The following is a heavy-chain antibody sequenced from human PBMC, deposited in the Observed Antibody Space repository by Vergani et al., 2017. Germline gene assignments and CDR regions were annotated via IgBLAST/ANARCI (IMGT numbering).Heavy chain of an antibody. J-gene: IGHJ6*03. CDR1: GFTSSSYG. CDR3: ARRYSYALDRYYYYYMDV. Sequence: QVQLVESGGGVVQPGRSLRLSCAASGFTSSSYGMHWVRQAPGKGLEWVAVIWYDGSNKYYADSVKGRFTISRDNSKNTLYLQMNSLRAEDTAVYYCARRYSYALDRYYYYYMDVWGKGTTVTVSS. CDR2: IWYDGSNK. V-gene: IGHV3-33*01. D-gene: IGHD5-18*01.